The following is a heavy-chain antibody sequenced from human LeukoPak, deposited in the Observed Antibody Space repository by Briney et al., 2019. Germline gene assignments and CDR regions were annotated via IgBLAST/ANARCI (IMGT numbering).Heavy chain of an antibody. J-gene: IGHJ4*02. CDR1: GGSISGTDLY. Sequence: SETLSLTCTVSGGSISGTDLYWGWIRQPPGKGLEWIGEINHSGSTNYNPSLKSRVTISVDTSKNQFSLKLSSVTAADTAVYYCASAPAPQLPSDYWGQGTLVTVSS. V-gene: IGHV4-39*07. CDR2: INHSGST. CDR3: ASAPAPQLPSDY. D-gene: IGHD2-2*01.